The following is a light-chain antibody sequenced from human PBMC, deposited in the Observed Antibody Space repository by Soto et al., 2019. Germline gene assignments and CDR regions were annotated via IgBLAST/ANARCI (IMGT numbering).Light chain of an antibody. V-gene: IGKV1-39*01. Sequence: DLPMTQSPSSLSASVGDRVTITCRASQSINSYLNWYQQKPGKAPKFLIYAASSLQSGVPSRFSGSGSGTDFTLTISSLQSEDCATYYCQQSYSSPWTFGQGTKVEI. CDR1: QSINSY. J-gene: IGKJ1*01. CDR3: QQSYSSPWT. CDR2: AAS.